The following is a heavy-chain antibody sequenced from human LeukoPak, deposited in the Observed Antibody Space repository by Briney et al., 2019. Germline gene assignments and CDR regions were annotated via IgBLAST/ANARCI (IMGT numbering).Heavy chain of an antibody. J-gene: IGHJ4*02. CDR1: GFTFSSYA. CDR2: ISYDGSNK. D-gene: IGHD4-17*01. CDR3: ASPTTVTTY. Sequence: GGSLRLSCAASGFTFSSYAMHWVRQAPGKGLEWVAVISYDGSNKYYADSVKGRFTISRDNSKNTLYLHMNSLRAEDTAVYYCASPTTVTTYWGQGTLVTVSS. V-gene: IGHV3-30-3*01.